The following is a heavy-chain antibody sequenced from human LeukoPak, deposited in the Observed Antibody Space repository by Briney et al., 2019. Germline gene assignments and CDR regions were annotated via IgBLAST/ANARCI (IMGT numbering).Heavy chain of an antibody. D-gene: IGHD4-23*01. CDR1: GDSINSGGYY. J-gene: IGHJ4*02. Sequence: SDTQSLTCTVSGDSINSGGYYWSWIRQHPGKGLEWIGYIYYSGSTYYNPSLKSPVTISVDTSKNQFSLKLSSVTAADTAVYYCARGGNYGGNSPDFDYWGQGTLVTVSP. CDR2: IYYSGST. CDR3: ARGGNYGGNSPDFDY. V-gene: IGHV4-31*01.